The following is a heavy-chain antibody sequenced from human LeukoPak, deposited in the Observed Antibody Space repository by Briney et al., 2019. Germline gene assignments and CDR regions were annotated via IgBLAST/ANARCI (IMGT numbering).Heavy chain of an antibody. V-gene: IGHV1-18*01. CDR2: ISAYNGNT. CDR1: GGTLSTYG. CDR3: ARGDWSGYNYYYYYYYMDV. Sequence: ASVKVSCKASGGTLSTYGISWVRQAPGQGLEWMGWISAYNGNTNYAQKLQGRVTMTTDTSTSTAYMELRSLRSDDTAVYYCARGDWSGYNYYYYYYYMDVWGKGTTVTVSS. J-gene: IGHJ6*03. D-gene: IGHD3-3*01.